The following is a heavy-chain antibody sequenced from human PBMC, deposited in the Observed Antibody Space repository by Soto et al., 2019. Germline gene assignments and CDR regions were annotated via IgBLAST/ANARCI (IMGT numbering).Heavy chain of an antibody. CDR1: GGSISSSSYY. D-gene: IGHD3-3*01. CDR3: ARDFWSGYTPLSYYYGMDV. CDR2: IYYSGST. J-gene: IGHJ6*02. V-gene: IGHV4-39*02. Sequence: SETLSLTCTVSGGSISSSSYYWGLIRQPPGKGLEWIGSIYYSGSTYYNPSLKSRVTISVDTSKNQFSLKLSSVTAADTAVYYCARDFWSGYTPLSYYYGMDVWGQGTTVTVSS.